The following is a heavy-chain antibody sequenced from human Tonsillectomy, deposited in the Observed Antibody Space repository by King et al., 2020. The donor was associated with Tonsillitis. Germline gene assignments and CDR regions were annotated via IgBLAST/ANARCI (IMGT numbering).Heavy chain of an antibody. CDR3: ASSPGFYYSSGSYFSDAFDI. CDR1: GFTFNTYS. J-gene: IGHJ3*02. V-gene: IGHV3-21*01. D-gene: IGHD3-10*01. CDR2: ISSSTTYI. Sequence: VQLVESGGGLVKPGGSLRLSCAASGFTFNTYSMNWVRQAPGKGLEWGSSISSSTTYIYYADSVKGRFTISRDNAKNSLYLQMNSLRAEDTAVYYCASSPGFYYSSGSYFSDAFDIGGQGTLVTVSS.